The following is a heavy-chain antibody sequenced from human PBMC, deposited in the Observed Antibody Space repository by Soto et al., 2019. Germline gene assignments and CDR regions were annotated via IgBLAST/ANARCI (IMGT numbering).Heavy chain of an antibody. CDR2: IIPIFGTA. CDR3: ASSNLGYCSGGSCTRFDY. J-gene: IGHJ4*02. D-gene: IGHD2-15*01. V-gene: IGHV1-69*01. CDR1: GGTFSSYA. Sequence: QVQLVQSGAEVKKPGSSVKVSCKASGGTFSSYAISWVRQAPGQGLQWMGGIIPIFGTANYAQKFQGRVTSTADESTSTAYMQLSSLRSEDTAVYYCASSNLGYCSGGSCTRFDYWGQGTLVTVSS.